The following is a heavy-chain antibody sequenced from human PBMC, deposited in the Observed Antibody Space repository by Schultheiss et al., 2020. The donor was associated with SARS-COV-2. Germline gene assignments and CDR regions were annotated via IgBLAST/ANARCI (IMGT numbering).Heavy chain of an antibody. Sequence: SETLSLTCAVYGGSFSGYYWSWIRQPPGKGLEWIGEINHSGSTNYNPSLKSRVTMSVDKSKNDFSLTLNSVTAADTAVYYCARVECNTPSCSKRRQYYYHGFDFWGQGTTVTVSS. CDR1: GGSFSGYY. CDR2: INHSGST. J-gene: IGHJ6*02. D-gene: IGHD2-15*01. CDR3: ARVECNTPSCSKRRQYYYHGFDF. V-gene: IGHV4-34*01.